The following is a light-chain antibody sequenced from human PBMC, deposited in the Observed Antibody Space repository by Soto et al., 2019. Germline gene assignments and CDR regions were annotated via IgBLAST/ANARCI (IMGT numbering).Light chain of an antibody. CDR3: SLHDNDYVV. V-gene: IGLV7-46*01. J-gene: IGLJ2*01. CDR2: DTS. Sequence: QAVVTQEPSLTVSPGGTVTLTCGSSTGTVTSNHWPYWFQQKPGQAPRTLIFDTSNKYSWTPVRFSGSLLGGKAALTLSGAQPEDEADYYCSLHDNDYVVFGGGTKLTVL. CDR1: TGTVTSNHW.